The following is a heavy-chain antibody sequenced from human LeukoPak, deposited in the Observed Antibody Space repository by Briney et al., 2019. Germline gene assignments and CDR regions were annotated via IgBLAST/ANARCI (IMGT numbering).Heavy chain of an antibody. CDR1: GYSFTNYW. CDR2: IYPGDSDT. Sequence: GESLKISCKGSGYSFTNYWIGWLRQMPGKGLEWMGIIYPGDSDTRYSPSFQGQVTISADKSISTDYLQWSSLKASDTAMYYCARRDGHYYYYMDVWGKGTTVTVSS. V-gene: IGHV5-51*01. CDR3: ARRDGHYYYYMDV. J-gene: IGHJ6*03. D-gene: IGHD2-21*02.